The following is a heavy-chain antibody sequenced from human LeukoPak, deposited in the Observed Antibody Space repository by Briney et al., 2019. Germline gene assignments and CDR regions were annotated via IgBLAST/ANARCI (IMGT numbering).Heavy chain of an antibody. CDR1: GFTFSNYV. Sequence: PGGSLRLSCAASGFTFSNYVMTWVRQAPGKGLEWVANIKQDGSEKYYVDSVKGRFTISRDNAKNSLYLQMNSLRAEDTAVYYCARQERAHIKNSERRGAHTFRAYYYYYMDVWGKGTTVTVSS. CDR2: IKQDGSEK. J-gene: IGHJ6*03. V-gene: IGHV3-7*01. CDR3: ARQERAHIKNSERRGAHTFRAYYYYYMDV. D-gene: IGHD1-26*01.